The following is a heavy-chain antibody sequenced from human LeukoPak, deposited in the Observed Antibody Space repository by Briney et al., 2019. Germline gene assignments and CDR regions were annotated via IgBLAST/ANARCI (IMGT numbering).Heavy chain of an antibody. CDR2: INPNSGGT. CDR3: ARVSTNTAMGYFDY. CDR1: GYTFTGYY. Sequence: ASVKVSCKASGYTFTGYYMHWVRQAPGQGLEWMGWINPNSGGTNYAQKFQGRVTMTRDTPISTAYMELSRLRSDDTAVYYCARVSTNTAMGYFDYWGQGTLVTVSS. J-gene: IGHJ4*02. D-gene: IGHD5-18*01. V-gene: IGHV1-2*02.